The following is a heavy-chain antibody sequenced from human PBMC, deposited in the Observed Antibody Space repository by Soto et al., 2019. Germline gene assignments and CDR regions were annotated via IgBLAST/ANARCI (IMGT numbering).Heavy chain of an antibody. CDR1: GGPFSGSY. V-gene: IGHV4-34*01. CDR2: IDHSGST. CDR3: ARGRTRFDP. Sequence: QVQLQQWGAGLLKPSETLSLTCAVYGGPFSGSYWSWIRQSPGKGLEWIGEIDHSGSTNYNPSPTSRVTISGDTSKNQFSPRLTSVTAADTAVYYCARGRTRFDPWGQGTLVTVSS. J-gene: IGHJ5*02. D-gene: IGHD1-7*01.